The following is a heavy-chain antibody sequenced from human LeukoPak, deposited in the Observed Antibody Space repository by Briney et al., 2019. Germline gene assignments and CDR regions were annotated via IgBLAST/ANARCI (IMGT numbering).Heavy chain of an antibody. CDR3: ARDRGSRAGSDY. D-gene: IGHD3-10*01. J-gene: IGHJ4*02. CDR2: INEDGSSR. CDR1: GFTFNTYW. V-gene: IGHV3-7*01. Sequence: GGSLRLSCAASGFTFNTYWMGWVRLAPGKGLERVAFINEDGSSRYYVDSVKGRFTVSRDNAQNSLYLQMNNLRVDDTAVYYCARDRGSRAGSDYWGQGTRVTVSS.